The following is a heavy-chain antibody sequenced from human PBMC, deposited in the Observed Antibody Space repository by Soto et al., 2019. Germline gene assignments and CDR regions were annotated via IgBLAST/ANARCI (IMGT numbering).Heavy chain of an antibody. CDR3: ARRAETNGWNGFGADKYYFDF. J-gene: IGHJ4*02. D-gene: IGHD1-1*01. V-gene: IGHV1-8*01. CDR1: GYTFTSYD. CDR2: MNPNAGNS. Sequence: ASVKVSCKASGYTFTSYDIYWVRQATGQGLEWMGWMNPNAGNSAYAQKFQGRVTVTSDTSINTVHMELSSLRSEDTAVYYCARRAETNGWNGFGADKYYFDFWGQGTLVTVSS.